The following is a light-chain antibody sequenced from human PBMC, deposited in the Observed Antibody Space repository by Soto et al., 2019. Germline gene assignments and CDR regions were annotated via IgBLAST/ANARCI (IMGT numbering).Light chain of an antibody. CDR2: EVS. J-gene: IGLJ3*02. V-gene: IGLV2-11*01. CDR3: CSNAGSLTWV. CDR1: SSDVGDYER. Sequence: QSALTQPRAVSGSPGQSVTISCTGTSSDVGDYERVSWYQQQPGKAPQLMIYEVSKRPSGVPDRFSGSKSANTASLTISGLQAEDEADYYCCSNAGSLTWVFGGGTKLTVL.